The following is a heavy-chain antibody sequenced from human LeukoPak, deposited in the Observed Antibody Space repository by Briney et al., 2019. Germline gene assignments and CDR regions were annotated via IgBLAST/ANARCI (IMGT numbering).Heavy chain of an antibody. CDR3: TTPKPYMGFGELWS. D-gene: IGHD3-10*01. J-gene: IGHJ3*01. CDR2: IKSKTDGGTT. Sequence: GGSLRLSCAASGFTFDDYGMSWVRQAPGKGLEWVGRIKSKTDGGTTDYAAPVKGRFTISRDDSKNTLYLQMNSLKTEDTAVYYCTTPKPYMGFGELWSWGQGTMVTVSS. V-gene: IGHV3-15*01. CDR1: GFTFDDYG.